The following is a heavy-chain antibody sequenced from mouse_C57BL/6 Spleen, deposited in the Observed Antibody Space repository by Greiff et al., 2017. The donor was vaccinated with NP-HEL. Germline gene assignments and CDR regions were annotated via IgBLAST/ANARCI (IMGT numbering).Heavy chain of an antibody. CDR3: TFLYYDYDGWFAY. CDR2: IDPETGGT. Sequence: QVQLQQSGAELVRPGASVTLSCKASGYTFTDYEMHWVKQTPVHGLEWIGAIDPETGGTAYNQKFKGKAILTADKSSSTAYMELRSLTSEDSAVYYCTFLYYDYDGWFAYWGQGTLVTVSA. J-gene: IGHJ3*01. CDR1: GYTFTDYE. D-gene: IGHD2-4*01. V-gene: IGHV1-15*01.